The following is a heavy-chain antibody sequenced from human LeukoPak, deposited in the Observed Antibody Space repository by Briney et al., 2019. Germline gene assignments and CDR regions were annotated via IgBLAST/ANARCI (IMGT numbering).Heavy chain of an antibody. D-gene: IGHD6-19*01. CDR2: INWNGGST. J-gene: IGHJ5*02. V-gene: IGHV3-20*01. Sequence: PGGSLRLSCAASGFTFDDYGMSWVRQAPGKGLEWVSGINWNGGSTGYADSVKGRFTISRDNAKNSPYLQMSSLRAEDTALYHCARELAVAGTPWFDPWGQGTLVTVSS. CDR3: ARELAVAGTPWFDP. CDR1: GFTFDDYG.